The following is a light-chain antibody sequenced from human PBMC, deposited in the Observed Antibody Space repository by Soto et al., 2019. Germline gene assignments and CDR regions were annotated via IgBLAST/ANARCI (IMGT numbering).Light chain of an antibody. CDR3: AAWDDSLNGYV. CDR2: SNN. Sequence: QSVLTQPPSASGTPGQRVTISCSGSSSNIGSNTVNWYQQLPGTAPKLLIYSNNQRPSGVPGRFSGSKSGTSASLANSGLQSQDEAYYDCAAWDDSLNGYVFGTGTKLTVL. J-gene: IGLJ1*01. V-gene: IGLV1-44*01. CDR1: SSNIGSNT.